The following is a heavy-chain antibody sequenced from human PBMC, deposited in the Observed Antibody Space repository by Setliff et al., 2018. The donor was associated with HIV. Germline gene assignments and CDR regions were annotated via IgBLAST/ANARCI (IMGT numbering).Heavy chain of an antibody. V-gene: IGHV1-2*04. D-gene: IGHD1-26*01. CDR1: GYTFTSDY. CDR3: ARDASPSGSYSNWFDP. J-gene: IGHJ5*02. Sequence: ASVKVSCKASGYTFTSDYIHWVRQAPGQGLEWMGWINPKSDGTNYAQKFQGWITMTRDTSISTAYMELSRLRSDDTAVYYCARDASPSGSYSNWFDPWGQGTLVTVSS. CDR2: INPKSDGT.